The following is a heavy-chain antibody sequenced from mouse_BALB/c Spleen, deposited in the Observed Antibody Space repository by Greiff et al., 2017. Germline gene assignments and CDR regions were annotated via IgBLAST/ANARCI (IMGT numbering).Heavy chain of an antibody. CDR2: ISSGGST. J-gene: IGHJ4*01. V-gene: IGHV5-6-5*01. CDR3: ERGYYYGSSYAMDY. Sequence: EVQVVESGGGLVKPGGSLTLSCAASGFTFSSYAMSWVRQTPEKRLEWVASISSGGSTYYPDSVKGRFTISRDNARNILYLQMSSLRPEATAMYYCERGYYYGSSYAMDYWGQGTSVTVSS. CDR1: GFTFSSYA. D-gene: IGHD1-1*01.